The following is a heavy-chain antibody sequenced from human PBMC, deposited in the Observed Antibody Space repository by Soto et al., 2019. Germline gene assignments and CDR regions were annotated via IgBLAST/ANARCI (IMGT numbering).Heavy chain of an antibody. V-gene: IGHV4-34*01. J-gene: IGHJ4*02. CDR3: ARNNGKYDYVWGSYRSGGYFDY. D-gene: IGHD3-16*02. CDR2: INHSGST. Sequence: QVQLQQWGAGLLKPSETLSLTCAVYGGSFSGYYWSWIRQPPGKGLEWIGEINHSGSTNYNPHLQARVTISVDTSKTQFSLKVSTVTAADTAVYYCARNNGKYDYVWGSYRSGGYFDYWGQGTLVTVSS. CDR1: GGSFSGYY.